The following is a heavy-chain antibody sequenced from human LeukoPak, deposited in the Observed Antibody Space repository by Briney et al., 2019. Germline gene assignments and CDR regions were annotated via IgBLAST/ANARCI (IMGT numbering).Heavy chain of an antibody. Sequence: PGGSLRLSCAASAFTFSNYGMHWVHQAPGKGLEWVATISYDGSKKYYVDSVKGRFTISRDNSKNTLYLQMNSLRAEDTAVYYCARDIYSRAFDMWGQGTMVTVSS. CDR1: AFTFSNYG. J-gene: IGHJ3*02. D-gene: IGHD2-15*01. CDR2: ISYDGSKK. V-gene: IGHV3-33*05. CDR3: ARDIYSRAFDM.